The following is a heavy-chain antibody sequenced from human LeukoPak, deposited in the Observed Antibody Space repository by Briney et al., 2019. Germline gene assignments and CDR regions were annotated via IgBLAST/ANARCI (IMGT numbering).Heavy chain of an antibody. V-gene: IGHV3-23*01. D-gene: IGHD3-22*01. CDR1: GFTFSTYA. Sequence: GRSLRLSCAASGFTFSTYAVTWVRQAPGKGPEWVSTISGSGDSTYYADSVKGRFTISRDNSKDTLYLQMSSVRVDDTAVYYCARDRGRYYDSRGFYWGYYFDSWGQGILVTVST. CDR2: ISGSGDST. CDR3: ARDRGRYYDSRGFYWGYYFDS. J-gene: IGHJ4*02.